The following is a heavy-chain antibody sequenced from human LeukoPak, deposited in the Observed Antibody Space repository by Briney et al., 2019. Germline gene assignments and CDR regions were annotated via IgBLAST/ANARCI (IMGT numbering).Heavy chain of an antibody. V-gene: IGHV3-48*04. CDR1: GFTFSSYS. D-gene: IGHD1-1*01. J-gene: IGHJ4*02. Sequence: PGGSLRLSCAASGFTFSSYSMNWVRQAPGKGLEWVSYISSSSSTIYYADSVKGRFTISRDNAKNSLYLQMNSLRAEDTALYYCARDSNWKGFDYWGQGTLVTVSS. CDR3: ARDSNWKGFDY. CDR2: ISSSSSTI.